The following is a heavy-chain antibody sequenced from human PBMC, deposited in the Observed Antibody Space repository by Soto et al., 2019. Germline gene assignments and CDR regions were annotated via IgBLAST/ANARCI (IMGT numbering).Heavy chain of an antibody. D-gene: IGHD1-26*01. Sequence: SQTLSLTCTVSGGSISSSSYYWGWIRQPPGKGLEWIGSIYYSGSTYYNPSLKSRVTISVDTSKNHFSLKLSSVTAADTAVYYCATQEVGGSYASTFDPWGQGTLVTVSS. CDR2: IYYSGST. J-gene: IGHJ5*02. CDR1: GGSISSSSYY. V-gene: IGHV4-39*02. CDR3: ATQEVGGSYASTFDP.